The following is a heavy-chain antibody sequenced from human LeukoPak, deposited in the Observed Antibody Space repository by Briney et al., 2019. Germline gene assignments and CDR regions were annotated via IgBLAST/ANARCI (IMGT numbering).Heavy chain of an antibody. CDR3: ARDGGSGSYSY. CDR2: IIPIFGTA. CDR1: GGTFSSYA. V-gene: IGHV1-69*05. D-gene: IGHD3-10*01. J-gene: IGHJ4*02. Sequence: ASVKVSCKASGGTFSSYAISWVRQAPGQGLEWMGRIIPIFGTANYAQKFQGRVTITTGESTSTAYMELSSLRSEDTAVYYCARDGGSGSYSYWGQGTLVTVSS.